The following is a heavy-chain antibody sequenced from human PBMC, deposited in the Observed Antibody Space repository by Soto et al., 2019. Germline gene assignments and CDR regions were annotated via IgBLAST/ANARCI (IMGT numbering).Heavy chain of an antibody. V-gene: IGHV3-74*01. J-gene: IGHJ6*02. D-gene: IGHD3-16*01. CDR1: GFTFNSYW. CDR3: ARGLKNYYAMDV. Sequence: EVQLVESGGGLVQPGGSLRLSCAASGFTFNSYWMHWVRQAPGKGLVWVSRLNSDGSSKYYGDSMKGRFTISRDNAENTVYLQMNSIRDEDTAVDFCARGLKNYYAMDVWGQGTTVTVSS. CDR2: LNSDGSSK.